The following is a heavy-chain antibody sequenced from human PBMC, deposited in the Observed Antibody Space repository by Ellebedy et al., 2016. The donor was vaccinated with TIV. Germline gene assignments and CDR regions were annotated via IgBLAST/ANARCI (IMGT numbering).Heavy chain of an antibody. V-gene: IGHV4-59*12. D-gene: IGHD2-15*01. CDR2: IYYSGST. Sequence: MPSETLSLTCTVSGGSISSYYWSWIRQPPGKGLEWIGYIYYSGSTNYNPSLKSRVTISVGTSKNQFSLKLSSVTAADTAVYYCARGGYCSGGSCYRYFQHWGQGTLVTVSS. J-gene: IGHJ1*01. CDR3: ARGGYCSGGSCYRYFQH. CDR1: GGSISSYY.